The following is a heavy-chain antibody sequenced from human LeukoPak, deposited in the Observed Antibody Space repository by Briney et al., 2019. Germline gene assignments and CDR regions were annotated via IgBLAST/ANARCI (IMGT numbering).Heavy chain of an antibody. D-gene: IGHD3-22*01. CDR1: GGSFSGYY. CDR3: ARNYYDTSGPFDY. J-gene: IGHJ4*02. Sequence: SETLSLTCAVNGGSFSGYYWSWIRQPPGKGLEWIGEINDGGGTNYNPSLKSRVTISVDTSKNQFSLKLSSVTAADTAVYYCARNYYDTSGPFDYWGQGTLVTVSS. V-gene: IGHV4-34*01. CDR2: INDGGGT.